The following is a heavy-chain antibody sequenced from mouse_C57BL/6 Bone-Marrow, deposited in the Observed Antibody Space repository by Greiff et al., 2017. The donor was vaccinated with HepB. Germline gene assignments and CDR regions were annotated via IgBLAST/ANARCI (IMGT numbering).Heavy chain of an antibody. CDR1: GYAFSSYW. V-gene: IGHV1-80*01. CDR2: IYPGDGDT. D-gene: IGHD2-1*01. Sequence: QVQLQQSGAELVKPGASVKISCKASGYAFSSYWMNWVKQRPGKGLEWIGQIYPGDGDTNYNGKFKGKATLTADKSSSTAYMQLSSLTSEDSAVYFCARVIYYGNYEDYWGQGTTLTVSS. CDR3: ARVIYYGNYEDY. J-gene: IGHJ2*01.